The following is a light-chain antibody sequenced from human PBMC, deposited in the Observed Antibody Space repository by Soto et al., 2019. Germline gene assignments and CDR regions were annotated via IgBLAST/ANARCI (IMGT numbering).Light chain of an antibody. CDR2: GAS. Sequence: PGERATLSCRASQSVSSNYLAWYQQKPGQAPRLLIYGASSRATGIPDRFSGSGSGTDFTLTITRLEPEDFAVYYCQQYGSSPLTFGGGTKVEVK. CDR3: QQYGSSPLT. CDR1: QSVSSNY. V-gene: IGKV3-20*01. J-gene: IGKJ4*01.